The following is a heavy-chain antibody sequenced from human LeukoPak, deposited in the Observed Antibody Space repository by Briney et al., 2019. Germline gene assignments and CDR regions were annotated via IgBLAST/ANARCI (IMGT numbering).Heavy chain of an antibody. D-gene: IGHD5-18*01. Sequence: PGRSLRLSCAASGFTVSSNYMSWVRQAPGKGLEWVSVIYSGGSTYYADSVKGRFTISRDNSKNTLYLQMNSLRAEDTAVYYCAREGVIYSYGYHYYFDYWGQGTLVTVSS. CDR1: GFTVSSNY. CDR2: IYSGGST. CDR3: AREGVIYSYGYHYYFDY. J-gene: IGHJ4*02. V-gene: IGHV3-53*01.